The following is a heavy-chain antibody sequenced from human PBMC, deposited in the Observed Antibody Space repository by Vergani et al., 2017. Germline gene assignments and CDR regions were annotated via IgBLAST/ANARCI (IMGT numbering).Heavy chain of an antibody. V-gene: IGHV4-38-2*02. CDR3: ASDSGDYLTRDDY. CDR2: IYHSGSS. CDR1: GYSISIAYF. Sequence: QVQLQESGPGLVKPSETLSLTCTVSGYSISIAYFWGWLRQPPGKGLEWIGSIYHSGSSFYTPSLKSRATISVHTSRNQFSLKLSSVTAADTAVYYCASDSGDYLTRDDYWGQGTLVTVAS. D-gene: IGHD4-17*01. J-gene: IGHJ4*02.